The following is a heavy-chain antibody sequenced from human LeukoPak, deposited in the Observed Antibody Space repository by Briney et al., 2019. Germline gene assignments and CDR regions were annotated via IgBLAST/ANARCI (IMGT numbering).Heavy chain of an antibody. CDR1: AGPISTYY. J-gene: IGHJ3*02. V-gene: IGHV4-59*08. D-gene: IGHD3-22*01. Sequence: SETLSLTCTVSAGPISTYYWSWIRQPPGKGLEWIGYIHYSGSTNYNPSLMSRVTMSVDTSKNQFSLNLTSVTAADTAVYYCARRGIYYDSSGYYYEQRNAFDIWGQGTMVTVSS. CDR2: IHYSGST. CDR3: ARRGIYYDSSGYYYEQRNAFDI.